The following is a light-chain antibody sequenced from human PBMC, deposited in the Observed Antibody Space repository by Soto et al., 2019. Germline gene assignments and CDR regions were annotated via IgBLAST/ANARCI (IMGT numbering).Light chain of an antibody. V-gene: IGKV3-11*01. CDR1: QSVSSY. Sequence: EIVLTQSPATLSLSPGERATLSCRASQSVSSYLAWYQQKPGQAPRLLIYDASNRATGIPARFSASGSGTDFTLTISSLEPEDFAVYYCQQRSNWPPPYTFGQGTKLEIK. J-gene: IGKJ2*01. CDR3: QQRSNWPPPYT. CDR2: DAS.